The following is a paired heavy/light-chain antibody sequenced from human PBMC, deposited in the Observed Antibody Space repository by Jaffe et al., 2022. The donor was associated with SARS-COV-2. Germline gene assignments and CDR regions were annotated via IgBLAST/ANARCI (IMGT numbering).Heavy chain of an antibody. D-gene: IGHD3-10*02. V-gene: IGHV3-48*01. CDR2: INPASTAL. CDR1: GFTFSSRS. CDR3: VRGDSTSPYYVEGYFDY. Sequence: EVQLVESGGGLVQPGGSLRLSCAASGFTFSSRSMNWVRQAPGKGLEWVSYINPASTALYYADSVRGRFTISRDNAKDSLYLQMNSLRAEDTAVYYCVRGDSTSPYYVEGYFDYWGQGTLVTVSS. J-gene: IGHJ4*02.
Light chain of an antibody. V-gene: IGLV2-11*01. CDR2: DVT. J-gene: IGLJ1*01. CDR3: CSYARTYKFV. CDR1: NNDVGGYNY. Sequence: QSALTQPRSVSGSPGQSVTISCTGTNNDVGGYNYVSWYQHHPGKAPKLMTYDVTKRPSGVPDRFSASKSGNTASLTISGLQAEDEADYYCCSYARTYKFVFGTGTKVTVL.